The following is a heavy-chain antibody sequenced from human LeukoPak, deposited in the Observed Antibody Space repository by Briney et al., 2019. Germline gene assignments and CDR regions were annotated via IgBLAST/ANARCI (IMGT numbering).Heavy chain of an antibody. CDR3: ARDREPRKHDAFDI. J-gene: IGHJ3*02. D-gene: IGHD1-14*01. CDR1: GFTFSSYS. V-gene: IGHV3-21*01. Sequence: GGSLRLSCAASGFTFSSYSMNWVRQAPGRGLEWVSSISSSSYIYYADSVKGRFTISRDNAKNSLYLQMNSLRAEDTAVYYCARDREPRKHDAFDIWGQGTMVTVSS. CDR2: ISSSSYI.